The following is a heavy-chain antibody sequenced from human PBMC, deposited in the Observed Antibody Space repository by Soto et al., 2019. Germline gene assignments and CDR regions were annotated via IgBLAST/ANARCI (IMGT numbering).Heavy chain of an antibody. CDR1: GGTFSSHT. Sequence: QDQLVQSGAEVKKPGSSVKVSCKASGGTFSSHTFSWVRQAPGQGLEWMGRIIPALGTATYAQKFQGRVTITADESATTVYMELNSLRSEDMAVYFCARPDFGDYWYFDLWGRGTLVSVSS. V-gene: IGHV1-69*08. D-gene: IGHD4-17*01. CDR2: IIPALGTA. CDR3: ARPDFGDYWYFDL. J-gene: IGHJ2*01.